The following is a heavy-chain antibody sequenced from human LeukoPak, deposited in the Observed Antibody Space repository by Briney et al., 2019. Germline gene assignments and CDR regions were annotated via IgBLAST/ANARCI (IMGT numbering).Heavy chain of an antibody. Sequence: GGSLRLSCAASGFTFSSYAMSWVRQAPGKGLEWVSAISGSGASTYYADSVKGRFTISRDNSKNTLYLQMNSLRAEDTAVYYCTKDWKGLAYCGGDCYSVNAFDIWGQGTMVTVSS. D-gene: IGHD2-21*02. CDR1: GFTFSSYA. V-gene: IGHV3-23*01. J-gene: IGHJ3*02. CDR2: ISGSGAST. CDR3: TKDWKGLAYCGGDCYSVNAFDI.